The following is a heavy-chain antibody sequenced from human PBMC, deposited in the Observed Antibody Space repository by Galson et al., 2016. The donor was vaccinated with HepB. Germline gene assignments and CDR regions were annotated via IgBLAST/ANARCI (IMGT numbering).Heavy chain of an antibody. J-gene: IGHJ4*02. CDR1: GFTFSTYA. CDR2: ISFDGSTP. CDR3: ARDGRQQLFRRLDY. D-gene: IGHD6-13*01. V-gene: IGHV3-30*04. Sequence: SLRLSCAASGFTFSTYAVHWVRQAPGKGLEWVALISFDGSTPYYAASVKGRFPLSRAPSPAPLYLQMNSLRTEDTAVYYCARDGRQQLFRRLDYWGQGTLVTVSS.